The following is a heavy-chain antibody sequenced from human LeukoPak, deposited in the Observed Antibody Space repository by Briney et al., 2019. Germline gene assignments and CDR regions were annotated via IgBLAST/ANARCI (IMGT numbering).Heavy chain of an antibody. CDR1: GGSFSGYY. CDR2: INHSGST. D-gene: IGHD3-22*01. CDR3: ARALNDYYDSSGYYYVGRVEKYYFDY. V-gene: IGHV4-34*01. Sequence: SETLSLTCAVYGGSFSGYYWSWIRQPPGKGLEWIGEINHSGSTNYNPSLKSRVTISVDTSKNQFSLKLSSVTAADTAVYYCARALNDYYDSSGYYYVGRVEKYYFDYWGQGTLVTVSS. J-gene: IGHJ4*02.